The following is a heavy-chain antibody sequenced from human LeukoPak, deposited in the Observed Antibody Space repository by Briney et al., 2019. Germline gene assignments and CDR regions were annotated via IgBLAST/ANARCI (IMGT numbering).Heavy chain of an antibody. CDR3: ARDPEGITMVRGVHNWFDP. J-gene: IGHJ5*02. D-gene: IGHD3-10*01. V-gene: IGHV1-69*04. CDR2: IIPILGIA. Sequence: GSSVKVSCKASGGTFSSYAISWVRQAPGQGLEWMGRIIPILGIANYAQKFQGRVTITADKSTSTAYMELSSLRSEDTAVYYCARDPEGITMVRGVHNWFDPWGQGTLVTVSS. CDR1: GGTFSSYA.